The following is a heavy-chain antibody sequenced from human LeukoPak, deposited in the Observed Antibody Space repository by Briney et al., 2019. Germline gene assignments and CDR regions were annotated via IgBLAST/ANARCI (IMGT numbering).Heavy chain of an antibody. Sequence: GGSLRLSCAASGFTFDDYAMHWVRQAPGKGLEWVSGISWNSGSIGYADSVKGRFTISRDNAKNSLYLQMNSLRAEDTALYYCAKDGSSGWPKYYFDYWGQGTLVTVSS. V-gene: IGHV3-9*01. D-gene: IGHD6-19*01. J-gene: IGHJ4*02. CDR2: ISWNSGSI. CDR3: AKDGSSGWPKYYFDY. CDR1: GFTFDDYA.